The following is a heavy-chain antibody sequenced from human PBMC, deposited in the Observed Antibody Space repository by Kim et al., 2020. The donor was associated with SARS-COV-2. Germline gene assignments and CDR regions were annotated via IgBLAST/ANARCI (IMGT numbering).Heavy chain of an antibody. CDR1: GDTFSNYA. D-gene: IGHD2-15*01. V-gene: IGHV1-69*13. CDR2: IIPMFNTA. Sequence: SVKVSCKASGDTFSNYAISWVRQAPGQGLEWMGRIIPMFNTANYVQHFQGRVTITADESTSTAYMELSSLRSEDTAVYYCAREIVVVIAANYYHYYGMDVWGQGTTVTVSS. J-gene: IGHJ6*02. CDR3: AREIVVVIAANYYHYYGMDV.